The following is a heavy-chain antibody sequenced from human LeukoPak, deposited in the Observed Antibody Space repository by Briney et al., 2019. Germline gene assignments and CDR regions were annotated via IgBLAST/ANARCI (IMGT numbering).Heavy chain of an antibody. V-gene: IGHV4-39*01. CDR3: ARVSGNYYQIDY. Sequence: SETLSLTCTVSGGSISLSNYYWGWVRQPPGKGLERIGSIYYSGSTYFNPSLKSRVTISEHTSKNQFSLVLNSVTAADTAMYYCARVSGNYYQIDYWGQGTLVTVSS. CDR1: GGSISLSNYY. CDR2: IYYSGST. J-gene: IGHJ4*02. D-gene: IGHD3-10*01.